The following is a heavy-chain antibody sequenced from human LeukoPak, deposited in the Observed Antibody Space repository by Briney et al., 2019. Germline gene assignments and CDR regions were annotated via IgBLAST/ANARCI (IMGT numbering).Heavy chain of an antibody. CDR2: ISWNSGSI. CDR3: AKDTGSTPGAHYYYYMDV. Sequence: QPGKSLRLSCAASGFNFDDYAMHWVRQVPGKGLEWVSGISWNSGSIGYADSVKGRFTISRDNAKNSLHLQMNSLRTEDTALYYCAKDTGSTPGAHYYYYMDVWGKGTTVTISS. J-gene: IGHJ6*03. V-gene: IGHV3-9*01. D-gene: IGHD5/OR15-5a*01. CDR1: GFNFDDYA.